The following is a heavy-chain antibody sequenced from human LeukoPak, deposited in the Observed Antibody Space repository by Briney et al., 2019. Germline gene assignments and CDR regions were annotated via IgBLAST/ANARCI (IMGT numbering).Heavy chain of an antibody. CDR2: ISGSGGST. CDR1: GFTFSSYA. D-gene: IGHD5-24*01. Sequence: HAGGSLRLSCAASGFTFSSYAMSWVRQAPGKGLEWVSAISGSGGSTYYADSVKGRFTISRDNSKNTLYLQMNSLKTEDTAVYYCTTDSETFDYWGQGTLVTVSS. V-gene: IGHV3-23*01. CDR3: TTDSETFDY. J-gene: IGHJ4*02.